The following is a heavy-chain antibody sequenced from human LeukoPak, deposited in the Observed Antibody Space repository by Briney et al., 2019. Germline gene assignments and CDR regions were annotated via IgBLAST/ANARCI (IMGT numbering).Heavy chain of an antibody. J-gene: IGHJ4*02. V-gene: IGHV1-18*01. CDR2: ISAYNGDT. CDR1: GYSFTTFG. CDR3: GRDKAEAVYYFDY. Sequence: EASVTVSCKASGYSFTTFGISWVRQAPGQGLEWMGWISAYNGDTMYAQKFQDRVTMTTDTSTNTAYMDLRSLTSDDTAVYYCGRDKAEAVYYFDYWGQGTLVTVSS. D-gene: IGHD6-13*01.